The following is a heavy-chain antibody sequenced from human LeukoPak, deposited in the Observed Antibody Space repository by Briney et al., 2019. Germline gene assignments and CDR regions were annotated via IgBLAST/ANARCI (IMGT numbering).Heavy chain of an antibody. CDR3: AKVGLGYSSSWYFDY. Sequence: GGSLRLSCAASGFIFSNYWMTWVRQAPGKGLEWVAHINQDGSKEYYMDSVKARFTISRDNAKNSLSLQMNSLRAEDTAVYYCAKVGLGYSSSWYFDYWGQGTLVTVSS. CDR2: INQDGSKE. D-gene: IGHD6-13*01. CDR1: GFIFSNYW. V-gene: IGHV3-7*01. J-gene: IGHJ4*02.